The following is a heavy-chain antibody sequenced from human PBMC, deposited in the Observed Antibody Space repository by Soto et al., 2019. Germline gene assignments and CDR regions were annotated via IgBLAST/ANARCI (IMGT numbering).Heavy chain of an antibody. CDR3: ARRVFGSWWFDP. J-gene: IGHJ5*02. CDR2: INAGNGNT. V-gene: IGHV1-3*01. CDR1: GYTFTSYA. Sequence: QVQLVQSGAEVKKPGASVKVSCKASGYTFTSYAMHWVRQAPGQRLEWMGWINAGNGNTKYSQKFQGRVTITRDTSASTAYMELSSLRSEDTAVYYCARRVFGSWWFDPWGQGTLVTVSS. D-gene: IGHD3-10*01.